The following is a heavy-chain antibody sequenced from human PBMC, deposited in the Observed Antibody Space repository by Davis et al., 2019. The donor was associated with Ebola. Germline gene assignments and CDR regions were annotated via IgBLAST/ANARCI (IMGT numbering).Heavy chain of an antibody. Sequence: LRLSCAVSGGSISSGGYSWSWIRQPPGKGLEWIGYIYHSGSTYYNPSLKSRVTISVDRSKNQFSLKLSSVTAADTAVYYCARVVLDYNWFDPWGQGTLVTVSS. J-gene: IGHJ5*02. CDR2: IYHSGST. D-gene: IGHD6-13*01. CDR3: ARVVLDYNWFDP. CDR1: GGSISSGGYS. V-gene: IGHV4-30-2*01.